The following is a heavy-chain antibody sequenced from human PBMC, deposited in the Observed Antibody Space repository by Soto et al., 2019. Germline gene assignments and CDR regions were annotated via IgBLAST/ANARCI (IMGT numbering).Heavy chain of an antibody. CDR3: AKDGSYYDSPTESDS. CDR1: GFTFSSYV. D-gene: IGHD3-22*01. Sequence: GGSLRLSCAASGFTFSSYVMSWVRQDPGKGLDWVSGISGSGGHTYYADSVKGRFTISRDNSKNTLYLQMNSLRAEDTAVYFCAKDGSYYDSPTESDSWGQGTLVTVSS. CDR2: ISGSGGHT. J-gene: IGHJ4*02. V-gene: IGHV3-23*01.